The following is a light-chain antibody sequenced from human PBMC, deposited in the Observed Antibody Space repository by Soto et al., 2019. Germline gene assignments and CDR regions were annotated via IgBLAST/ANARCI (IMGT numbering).Light chain of an antibody. J-gene: IGKJ1*01. Sequence: LTQLRATLSLPPGGGSTISCRSSQSVTSSLAWYQQKPGQAPSLLIYGASSRATGIPDRFSGSGCGTDFTLAISRLEPEDFAVYYCQQYGNSPQTFGQGTKVDIK. CDR1: QSVTSS. CDR3: QQYGNSPQT. CDR2: GAS. V-gene: IGKV3-20*01.